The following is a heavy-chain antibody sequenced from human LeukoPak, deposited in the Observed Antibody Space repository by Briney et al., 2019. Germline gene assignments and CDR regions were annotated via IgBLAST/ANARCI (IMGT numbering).Heavy chain of an antibody. J-gene: IGHJ4*02. Sequence: GASVKVSCKTSGYTFTGYYMHWVRRAPGQGPEWMGRIDPNSGGTNYAQKFQVRVTMTRDTSISTVYMELSGLSSDDTAVYYCARVPGPYTTSRFDYWGQGTLVTVSS. CDR3: ARVPGPYTTSRFDY. CDR1: GYTFTGYY. V-gene: IGHV1-2*02. D-gene: IGHD2-2*02. CDR2: IDPNSGGT.